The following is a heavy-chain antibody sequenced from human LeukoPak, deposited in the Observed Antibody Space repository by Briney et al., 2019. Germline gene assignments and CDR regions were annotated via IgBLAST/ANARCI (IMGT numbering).Heavy chain of an antibody. V-gene: IGHV4-38-2*02. CDR1: GYSISSGYY. Sequence: SETLSLTCTVSGYSISSGYYWDWIRQPPGKGLEWIGNIYHSRSTYYNPSLKSRVTISVDTSKNQFSLKLNSVAAADTAVYYWAKNSGYYHPYYIDHWGQGTLVTVSS. CDR3: AKNSGYYHPYYIDH. CDR2: IYHSRST. D-gene: IGHD3-22*01. J-gene: IGHJ4*02.